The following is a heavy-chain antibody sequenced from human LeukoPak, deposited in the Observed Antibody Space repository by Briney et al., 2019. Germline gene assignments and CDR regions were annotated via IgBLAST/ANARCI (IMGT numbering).Heavy chain of an antibody. CDR3: ARGSMATSGHRWFDP. J-gene: IGHJ5*02. D-gene: IGHD5-24*01. Sequence: SETLSLTCTVSGGSFSSGSYYWSWIRQPAGKGLEWIGRIYTSGSTNYNPSLKSRVTISVDTSKNQFSLKLSSVTAADTAVYYCARGSMATSGHRWFDPWGQGTLVTVSS. CDR2: IYTSGST. V-gene: IGHV4-61*02. CDR1: GGSFSSGSYY.